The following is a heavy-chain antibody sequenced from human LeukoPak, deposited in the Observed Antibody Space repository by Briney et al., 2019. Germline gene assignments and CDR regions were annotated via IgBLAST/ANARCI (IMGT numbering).Heavy chain of an antibody. D-gene: IGHD3-16*01. V-gene: IGHV4-59*01. CDR3: ARTTEGGSTYNYFYYYMDV. CDR1: GGSISSYY. CDR2: IYYSGST. Sequence: SETLSLTCTVSGGSISSYYWSWIRQPPGKGLEWIGYIYYSGSTNYNPSLKSRISISVDTSKNQFSLKLSSVTAADTAVYYCARTTEGGSTYNYFYYYMDVWGKGTTVTISS. J-gene: IGHJ6*03.